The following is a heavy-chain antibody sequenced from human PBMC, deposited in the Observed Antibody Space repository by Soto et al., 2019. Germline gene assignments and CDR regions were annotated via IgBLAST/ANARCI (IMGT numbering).Heavy chain of an antibody. Sequence: ASVKVSCKASGYTFTSYGISWVRQAPGQGLEWMGWISAYNGNTNYAQKLQGRVTMTTDTSTSTAYMELRSLGSDDTAVYYCARVQGIAVAGTGYWFDPWGQGTLVTVSS. V-gene: IGHV1-18*04. CDR2: ISAYNGNT. D-gene: IGHD6-19*01. CDR3: ARVQGIAVAGTGYWFDP. J-gene: IGHJ5*02. CDR1: GYTFTSYG.